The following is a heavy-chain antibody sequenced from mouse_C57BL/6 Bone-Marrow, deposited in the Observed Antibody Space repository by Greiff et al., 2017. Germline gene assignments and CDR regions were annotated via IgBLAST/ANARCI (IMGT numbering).Heavy chain of an antibody. CDR2: LYPGDGDT. CDR1: GYAFRSYW. Sequence: QVQLKQSGAELVKPGASVKISCKASGYAFRSYWMNWVKQRPGKGLEWIGQLYPGDGDTNYNGKFKGKATLTADKSSSTGYMQLSSLTSEAAAIDFDARDWDYFDYWGQGTTLTVAS. J-gene: IGHJ2*01. V-gene: IGHV1-80*01. CDR3: ARDWDYFDY.